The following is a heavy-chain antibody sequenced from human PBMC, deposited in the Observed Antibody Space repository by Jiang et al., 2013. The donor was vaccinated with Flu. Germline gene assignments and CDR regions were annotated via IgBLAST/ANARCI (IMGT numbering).Heavy chain of an antibody. CDR2: IDNSGNT. V-gene: IGHV4-31*03. J-gene: IGHJ6*02. CDR3: ARASFYYSMDV. CDR1: GGFINNGGHY. Sequence: GSGLVKPSQTLSLTCTVSGGFINNGGHYWSWIRQLPGKGLEWLGHIDNSGNTPYNPSLKSRLRMSIDTSRNQFSLRLNSVTAADTAVYYCARASFYYSMDVWGLGTSVTVSS.